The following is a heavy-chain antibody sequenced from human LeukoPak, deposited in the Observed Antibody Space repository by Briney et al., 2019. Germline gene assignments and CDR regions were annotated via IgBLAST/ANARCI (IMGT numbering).Heavy chain of an antibody. J-gene: IGHJ4*02. CDR3: ARAPPTVGIDY. Sequence: GGSLRLSCVVSGFSFSSYTLHWVRQAPGKGLDWGAVISKDGSNTYYADSVKGRFTVSRDNSKNTLYLQMNSLSVEDMGVYYCARAPPTVGIDYWGQGTLVIVSS. D-gene: IGHD1-1*01. CDR2: ISKDGSNT. CDR1: GFSFSSYT. V-gene: IGHV3-30-3*01.